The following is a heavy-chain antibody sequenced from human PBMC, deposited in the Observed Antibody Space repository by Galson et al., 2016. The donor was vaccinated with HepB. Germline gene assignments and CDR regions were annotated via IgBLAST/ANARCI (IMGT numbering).Heavy chain of an antibody. CDR1: GYSISSDYY. CDR3: ARDPRRYYDNSGYYLDI. Sequence: ETLSLTCIVSGYSISSDYYWGWIRQPPGKGLEWIGSIYHSGSTYYNPSLKSRITISVDTSKNQFSLRLSSVTAADTAVYYCARDPRRYYDNSGYYLDIWGQGTMVTVSS. D-gene: IGHD3-22*01. V-gene: IGHV4-38-2*02. CDR2: IYHSGST. J-gene: IGHJ3*02.